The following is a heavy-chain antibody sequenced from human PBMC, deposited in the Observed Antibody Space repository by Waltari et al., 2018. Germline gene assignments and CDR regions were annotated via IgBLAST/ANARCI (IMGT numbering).Heavy chain of an antibody. D-gene: IGHD4-17*01. CDR1: GFTVSSNY. CDR3: ARDRDGDYVFDY. V-gene: IGHV3-53*01. Sequence: EVQLVESRGGLIQPGWSLRLSCAASGFTVSSNYMSWVRQAPGKGLEWVSVIYSGGSTYYADSVKGRFTISRDNSKNTLYLQMNSLRAEDTAVYYCARDRDGDYVFDYWGQGTLVTVSS. CDR2: IYSGGST. J-gene: IGHJ4*02.